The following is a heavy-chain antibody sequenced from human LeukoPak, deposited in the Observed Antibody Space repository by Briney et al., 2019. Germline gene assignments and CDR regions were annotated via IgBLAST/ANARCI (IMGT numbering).Heavy chain of an antibody. D-gene: IGHD4-23*01. CDR2: INHSGST. Sequence: SETLSLTCIASGGSISSRSSYWSWIRQPPGKGLEWIGEINHSGSTNYNPSLKSRVTISVDTSKNQFSLKLSSVTAADTAVYYCAREGGNHDLNYWGQGTLVTVSS. CDR1: GGSISSRSSY. J-gene: IGHJ4*02. V-gene: IGHV4-39*07. CDR3: AREGGNHDLNY.